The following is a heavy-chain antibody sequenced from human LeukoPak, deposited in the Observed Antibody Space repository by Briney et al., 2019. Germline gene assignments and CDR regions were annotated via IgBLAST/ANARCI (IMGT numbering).Heavy chain of an antibody. D-gene: IGHD5-24*01. Sequence: GGSLRLSCAASGFTFSSYAMSWVRQAPGKGLEWISVIGYSGGRTYYADSVKGRFTISRDNSKNTLYLQMNSLRAEDTAVYYCAKDDVRDGYNFFDYWGQGTLVTVSS. CDR3: AKDDVRDGYNFFDY. CDR2: IGYSGGRT. V-gene: IGHV3-23*01. J-gene: IGHJ4*02. CDR1: GFTFSSYA.